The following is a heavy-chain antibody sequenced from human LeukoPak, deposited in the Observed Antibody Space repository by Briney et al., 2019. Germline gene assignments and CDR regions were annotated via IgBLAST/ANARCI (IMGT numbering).Heavy chain of an antibody. Sequence: GGSLRLSCAASGFTFSSYSMNWVRQAPGKGLEWVSLISGDGGSTYYADSVKGRFTISRDNSKNSLYLQMNSLRTEDTALYYCAKDLAWGAAAGMVFDYWGQGTLVTVSS. CDR2: ISGDGGST. D-gene: IGHD6-13*01. CDR3: AKDLAWGAAAGMVFDY. J-gene: IGHJ4*02. V-gene: IGHV3-43*02. CDR1: GFTFSSYS.